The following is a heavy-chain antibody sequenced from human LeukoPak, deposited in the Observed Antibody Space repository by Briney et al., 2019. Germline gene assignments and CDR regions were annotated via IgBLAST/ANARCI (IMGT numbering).Heavy chain of an antibody. CDR3: AKDTEDSGYAFDI. Sequence: GGSLRLSCAASGFTFDDYAMHWVRQAPGKGLEWVSGISWNSGSIGYADSVKGRFTISRDNAKNSLYLQMNSLRAEDTALYYCAKDTEDSGYAFDIWGQGTMVTASS. V-gene: IGHV3-9*01. J-gene: IGHJ3*02. D-gene: IGHD1-26*01. CDR2: ISWNSGSI. CDR1: GFTFDDYA.